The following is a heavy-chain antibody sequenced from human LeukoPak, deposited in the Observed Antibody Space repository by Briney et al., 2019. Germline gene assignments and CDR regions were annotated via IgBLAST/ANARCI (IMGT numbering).Heavy chain of an antibody. CDR3: ARARDGFYFDF. CDR2: LNSDGSIT. D-gene: IGHD3-10*01. Sequence: GSLRLSCAASGFTFSSYWMHWVRQTPGKGLVWVSRLNSDGSITTYADSVKGRFTISRDNAKNTLYLQMNSLRAEDTAVYYCARARDGFYFDFWGQGTLVPVSS. V-gene: IGHV3-74*01. J-gene: IGHJ4*02. CDR1: GFTFSSYW.